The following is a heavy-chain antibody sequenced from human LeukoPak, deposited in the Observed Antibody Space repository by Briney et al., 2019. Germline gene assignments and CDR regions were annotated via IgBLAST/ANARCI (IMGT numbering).Heavy chain of an antibody. V-gene: IGHV3-30*04. CDR3: ARMSITMIVVVSGFDY. CDR1: GFTFSSYA. D-gene: IGHD3-22*01. CDR2: ISYDGSNK. J-gene: IGHJ4*02. Sequence: GGSLRLSCAASGFTFSSYAMHWVRQAPGKGLEWVAVISYDGSNKYYADSAKGRFTISRDNSKNTLYLQMNSLRAEDTAVYYCARMSITMIVVVSGFDYWGQGTLVTVSS.